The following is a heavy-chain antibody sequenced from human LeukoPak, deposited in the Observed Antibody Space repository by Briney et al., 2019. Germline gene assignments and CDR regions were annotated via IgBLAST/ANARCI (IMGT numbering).Heavy chain of an antibody. J-gene: IGHJ6*02. CDR1: GFTFKDYW. Sequence: GGSLRLSCAASGFTFKDYWMHWVRQAPGKGLVWVSRIKSDGSSTSYADSVKGRFTISRDNAKSTLYLQMKSLRAEDSGVYYCARRRTNYYYHYGMDVWGQGTTVTVSS. V-gene: IGHV3-74*01. CDR3: ARRRTNYYYHYGMDV. CDR2: IKSDGSST.